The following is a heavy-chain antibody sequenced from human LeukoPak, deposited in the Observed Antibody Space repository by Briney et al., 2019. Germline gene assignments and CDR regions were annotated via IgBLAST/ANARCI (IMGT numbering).Heavy chain of an antibody. D-gene: IGHD6-13*01. Sequence: SETPSLTCAVYGGSFSGYYWSWIRQPPGKGLEWIGEINHSGSTNYNPSLKSRVTISVDTSKNQFSLKLSSVTAADTAVYYCASLYSSSWYGRRGYYYMDVWGKGTTVTVSS. J-gene: IGHJ6*03. CDR1: GGSFSGYY. V-gene: IGHV4-34*01. CDR2: INHSGST. CDR3: ASLYSSSWYGRRGYYYMDV.